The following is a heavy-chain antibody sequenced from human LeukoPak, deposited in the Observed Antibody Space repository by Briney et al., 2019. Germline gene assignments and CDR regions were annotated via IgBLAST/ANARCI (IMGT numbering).Heavy chain of an antibody. V-gene: IGHV5-51*01. Sequence: KSGESLKISCKGSGYSFTSYWIGWVRQMPGKGLEWMGIIYPGDSDTRYSPSFQGQVTISADKSISTAYLQWSSLKASDTAMYYCARTIAGQHCSSTSCHTGNDAFDIWGQGTMVTVSS. CDR2: IYPGDSDT. J-gene: IGHJ3*02. CDR1: GYSFTSYW. D-gene: IGHD2-2*02. CDR3: ARTIAGQHCSSTSCHTGNDAFDI.